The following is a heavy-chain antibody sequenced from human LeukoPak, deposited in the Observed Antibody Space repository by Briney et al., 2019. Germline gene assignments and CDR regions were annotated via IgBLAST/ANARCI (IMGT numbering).Heavy chain of an antibody. D-gene: IGHD3-10*01. CDR1: GFTFSSYA. J-gene: IGHJ6*03. CDR2: ISGSGGST. Sequence: GGSLRLSCAASGFTFSSYAMSWVRQAPGKGLEWVSAISGSGGSTYYADSVKGRFTISRDNSKNTLYLQMNSLRAEDTAVYYCAKDPSPTMVRGVIISLYYYYMDVWGKGTTVTISS. CDR3: AKDPSPTMVRGVIISLYYYYMDV. V-gene: IGHV3-23*01.